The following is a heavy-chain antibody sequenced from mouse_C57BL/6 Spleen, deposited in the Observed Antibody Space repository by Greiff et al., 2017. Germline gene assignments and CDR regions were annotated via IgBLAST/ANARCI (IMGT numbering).Heavy chain of an antibody. CDR1: GFTFSSYG. D-gene: IGHD1-1*01. Sequence: EVMLVESGGDLVKPGGSLKLSCAASGFTFSSYGMSWVRQTPDKRLEWSATISSGGRYTYYPDSVKGRFTISRDNAKNTLYLQMSSLKSEDTAMYYCARNYGSSYDWYFDVWGTGTTVTVSS. CDR2: ISSGGRYT. V-gene: IGHV5-6*01. CDR3: ARNYGSSYDWYFDV. J-gene: IGHJ1*03.